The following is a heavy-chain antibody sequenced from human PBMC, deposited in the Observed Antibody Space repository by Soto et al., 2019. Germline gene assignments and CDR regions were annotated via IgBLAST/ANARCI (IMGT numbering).Heavy chain of an antibody. Sequence: GGSLRLSCTASGLILSRYGMHWVRQAPGKGLEWVAVISYDGTEKYYADSVKGRFTISRDNSNNTLYLQMNSLRPEDAALYYCAKGDDFRSGHFHYFDNWGQGTLVTVSS. CDR3: AKGDDFRSGHFHYFDN. V-gene: IGHV3-30*18. J-gene: IGHJ4*02. CDR1: GLILSRYG. CDR2: ISYDGTEK. D-gene: IGHD3-3*01.